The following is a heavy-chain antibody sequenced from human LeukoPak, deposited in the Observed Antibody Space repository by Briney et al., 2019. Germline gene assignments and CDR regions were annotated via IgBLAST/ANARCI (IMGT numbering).Heavy chain of an antibody. Sequence: SETLSLTCAVYGGSFSGYYWSWIRQPPGKGLEWIGEINHSGSTNYNPSLKSRVTISVDTSKNQFFLKLSSVTAADTAVYYCARPRRRGYCSGGSCPMDVWGKGTTVTVSS. CDR1: GGSFSGYY. CDR2: INHSGST. V-gene: IGHV4-34*01. D-gene: IGHD2-15*01. CDR3: ARPRRRGYCSGGSCPMDV. J-gene: IGHJ6*03.